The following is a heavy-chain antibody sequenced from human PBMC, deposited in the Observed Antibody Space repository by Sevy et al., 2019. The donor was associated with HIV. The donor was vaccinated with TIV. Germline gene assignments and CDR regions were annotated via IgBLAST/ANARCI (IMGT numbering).Heavy chain of an antibody. CDR1: GFTFSNYW. CDR3: ARDQITGAKPDYFDY. V-gene: IGHV3-7*01. CDR2: INQDGGEK. D-gene: IGHD1-7*01. J-gene: IGHJ4*02. Sequence: GGSLRLSCAVSGFTFSNYWMSWVRQAPGKGLECVANINQDGGEKYYLDSVKGRFFVSRDNAKNSLYLQMDSVRAEDTAVYYCARDQITGAKPDYFDYWGQGTLVTVSS.